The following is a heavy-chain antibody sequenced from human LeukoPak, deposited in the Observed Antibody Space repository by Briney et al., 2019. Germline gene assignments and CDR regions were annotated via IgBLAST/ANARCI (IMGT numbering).Heavy chain of an antibody. V-gene: IGHV6-1*01. CDR2: TYYRSKWYN. CDR3: TRGAPVGSSREFDY. Sequence: SQTLSLTCDISGDSVSSNSAAWNWIRQSPLRGLEWLERTYYRSKWYNDYAVSVKSRITINPDTSKTQFSLQLNSVTPKDTAVYYCTRGAPVGSSREFDYWGQGALVTVSS. J-gene: IGHJ4*02. CDR1: GDSVSSNSAA. D-gene: IGHD5-24*01.